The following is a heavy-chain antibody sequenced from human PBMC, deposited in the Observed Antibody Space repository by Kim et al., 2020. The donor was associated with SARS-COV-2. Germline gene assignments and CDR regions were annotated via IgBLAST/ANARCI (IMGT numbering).Heavy chain of an antibody. CDR2: IGVGSTVI. D-gene: IGHD4-17*01. V-gene: IGHV3-48*02. J-gene: IGHJ3*02. CDR1: GFIFSSYS. CDR3: VRDRDYAFDI. Sequence: GGSLRLSCAASGFIFSSYSMNWVRQAPGKWLEWISYIGVGSTVIWYADSVRGRFTMSRDNAKNSVFLQMNSLTDEDTAVYYCVRDRDYAFDIWGQGTMVTVSS.